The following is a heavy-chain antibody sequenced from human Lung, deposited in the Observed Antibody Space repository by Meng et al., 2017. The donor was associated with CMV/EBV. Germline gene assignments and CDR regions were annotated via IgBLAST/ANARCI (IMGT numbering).Heavy chain of an antibody. Sequence: GESLKISCSSSGFTLSNYAMRWVRQAPGKGLEWVSVIYSGDSSTHYADSVKGRFTISRDNSKNTLYLQMNSLRAEDTAVYYCAKDHMLSYFDYWGQGTLVTVSS. V-gene: IGHV3-23*03. J-gene: IGHJ4*02. D-gene: IGHD2-8*01. CDR3: AKDHMLSYFDY. CDR1: GFTLSNYA. CDR2: IYSGDSST.